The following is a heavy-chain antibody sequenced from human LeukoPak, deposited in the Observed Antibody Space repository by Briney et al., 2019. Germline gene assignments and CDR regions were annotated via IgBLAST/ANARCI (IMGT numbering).Heavy chain of an antibody. CDR1: GDSMNGLS. CDR3: ARGVRVGFSSYYFDY. V-gene: IGHV4-59*11. Sequence: KSSETLSLTCTVSGDSMNGLSWSWIRQSPGKGLEWIAYIYDTGNTNTSPSLKSRVTLSVDTSKKQFSLRLSSVTAADTVVYYCARGVRVGFSSYYFDYWGQGTLVTVSS. CDR2: IYDTGNT. J-gene: IGHJ4*02. D-gene: IGHD6-6*01.